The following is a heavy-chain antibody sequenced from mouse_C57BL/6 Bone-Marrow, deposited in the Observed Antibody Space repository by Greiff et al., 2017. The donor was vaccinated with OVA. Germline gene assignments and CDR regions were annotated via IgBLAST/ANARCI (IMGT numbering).Heavy chain of an antibody. CDR2: ISSGGSYT. J-gene: IGHJ4*01. V-gene: IGHV5-6*02. Sequence: EVKLMESGGDLVKPGGSLKLSCAASGFTFSSYGMSWVRQTPDKRLEWVATISSGGSYTYYPDSVKGRFTISRDNAKNTLYLQMSSLKSEDTAMYYCAIRRCGSYYALDYWGQGTSVTVSS. CDR1: GFTFSSYG. CDR3: AIRRCGSYYALDY. D-gene: IGHD1-1*02.